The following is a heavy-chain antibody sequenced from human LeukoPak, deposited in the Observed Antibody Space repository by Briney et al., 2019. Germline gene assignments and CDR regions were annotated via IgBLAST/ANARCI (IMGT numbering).Heavy chain of an antibody. V-gene: IGHV1-46*01. D-gene: IGHD3-22*01. J-gene: IGHJ4*02. CDR3: ARVGVYYDSSGYYSD. CDR1: GYTFTSYY. CDR2: INPSGGST. Sequence: ASVKVSCKASGYTFTSYYMHWVRQAPGQGLEWMGIINPSGGSTSCAQKFQGRVTITRDTTTGTVYMELSSLRAVDTAVYYCARVGVYYDSSGYYSDWGQGTLVTVSS.